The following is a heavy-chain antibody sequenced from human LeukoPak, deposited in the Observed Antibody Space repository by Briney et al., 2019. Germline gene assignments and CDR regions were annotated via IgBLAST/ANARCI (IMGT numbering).Heavy chain of an antibody. V-gene: IGHV3-11*05. Sequence: GGSLRLSCAASGFTFSDYYMSWIRQAPGKGLEWVSSISSSSSDTKYADSVKGRFTISRDNAKKTLYLQMNSLRAEDTAVYYCARDDGLDVFDVWGQGTAVTVSS. CDR1: GFTFSDYY. J-gene: IGHJ3*01. CDR3: ARDDGLDVFDV. D-gene: IGHD2-8*01. CDR2: ISSSSSDT.